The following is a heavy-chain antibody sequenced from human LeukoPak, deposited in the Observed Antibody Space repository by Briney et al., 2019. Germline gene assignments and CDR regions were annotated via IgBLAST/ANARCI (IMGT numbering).Heavy chain of an antibody. CDR1: GGSISSYY. CDR2: IYYSGST. D-gene: IGHD3-3*01. CDR3: ARGLYYDFWSGYYSADYYYYYMDV. V-gene: IGHV4-59*01. J-gene: IGHJ6*03. Sequence: PSETLSLTCTASGGSISSYYWSWIRQPPGKGLEWIGYIYYSGSTNYNPSLKSRVTISVDTSKNQFSLKLSSVTAADTAVYYCARGLYYDFWSGYYSADYYYYYMDVWGKGTTVTVSS.